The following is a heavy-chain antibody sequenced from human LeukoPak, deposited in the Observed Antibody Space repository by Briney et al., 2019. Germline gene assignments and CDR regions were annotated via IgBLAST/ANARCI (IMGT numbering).Heavy chain of an antibody. J-gene: IGHJ4*02. CDR3: ARVTTGGYYNY. CDR2: IYTSGST. Sequence: TPSETLSLTCTVSGGSINSGSYYWSWIRQPAGKGLEWIGRIYTSGSTNYNPSLKSRVTISLDTSENHFSLKLSSVTAADTAVYYCARVTTGGYYNYWGQGTLVTVSS. D-gene: IGHD3-22*01. CDR1: GGSINSGSYY. V-gene: IGHV4-61*02.